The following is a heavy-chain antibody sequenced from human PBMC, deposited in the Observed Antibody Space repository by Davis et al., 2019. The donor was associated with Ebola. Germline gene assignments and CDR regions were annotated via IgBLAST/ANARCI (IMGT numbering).Heavy chain of an antibody. CDR3: ARDSLVVGATITTFDP. J-gene: IGHJ5*02. CDR2: ISAYNGNT. Sequence: ASVKVSCKASGYTFTSYGISWVRQAPGQGLEWMGWISAYNGNTNYAQKLQGRVTMTTDTSTSTAYMELRSLRSDDTAVYYCARDSLVVGATITTFDPWGQGTLVIVSS. V-gene: IGHV1-18*01. D-gene: IGHD1-26*01. CDR1: GYTFTSYG.